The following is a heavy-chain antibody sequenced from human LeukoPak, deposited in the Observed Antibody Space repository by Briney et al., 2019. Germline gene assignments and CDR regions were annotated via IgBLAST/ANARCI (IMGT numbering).Heavy chain of an antibody. CDR3: ARDTGYSYGPYNWFDP. J-gene: IGHJ5*02. V-gene: IGHV4-4*07. D-gene: IGHD5-18*01. Sequence: SETLSLTCTVSGGSISSYYWSWIRQPAGKGLEWIGRIYTSGSTNYNPSLKSRVTISVDTSKNQFSLKLSSVTAADTAVYYCARDTGYSYGPYNWFDPWGQGTLVTVSS. CDR2: IYTSGST. CDR1: GGSISSYY.